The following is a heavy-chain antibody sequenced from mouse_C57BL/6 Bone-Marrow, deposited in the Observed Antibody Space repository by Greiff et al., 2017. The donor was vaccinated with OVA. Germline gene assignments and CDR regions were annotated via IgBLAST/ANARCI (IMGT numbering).Heavy chain of an antibody. CDR1: GFSLTSYG. Sequence: QVQLQQSGPGLVQPSQSLSITCTVSGFSLTSYGVHWVRQSPGKGLEWLGVIWRGGSTDYNAAFMSRLSITKDNSKSQVFFKMNSLQADDTAIYYCAKGPDYGSSYGYFDVWGTGTTVTVSS. CDR2: IWRGGST. J-gene: IGHJ1*03. CDR3: AKGPDYGSSYGYFDV. V-gene: IGHV2-5*01. D-gene: IGHD1-1*01.